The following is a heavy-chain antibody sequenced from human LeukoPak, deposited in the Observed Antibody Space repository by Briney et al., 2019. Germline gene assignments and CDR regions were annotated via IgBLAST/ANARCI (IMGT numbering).Heavy chain of an antibody. V-gene: IGHV4-31*03. CDR2: IYYSGCT. CDR3: ARDPGHGADV. CDR1: GASISSGGYY. D-gene: IGHD3-10*01. J-gene: IGHJ6*02. Sequence: SETLSLTCTVSGASISSGGYYWSWIRQHPGKGLEWIGYIYYSGCTYYNPSLKSRVTISVDTSKNQFSLKLNSVTAADTAVYYCARDPGHGADVWGQGTTVTVSS.